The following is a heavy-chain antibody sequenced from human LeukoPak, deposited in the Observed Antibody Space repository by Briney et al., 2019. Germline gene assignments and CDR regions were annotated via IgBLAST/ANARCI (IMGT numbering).Heavy chain of an antibody. CDR1: GYTFTSYG. Sequence: ASVKVSCKASGYTFTSYGISWVRQAPGQGLEWMGWISAYNGNTNYAQKIQGRVTMTTDTSTSTAYMELRSLRSDDTAVYYCARDQGVQWELLPQGYYYYMDVWGKGTTVTVSS. CDR3: ARDQGVQWELLPQGYYYYMDV. J-gene: IGHJ6*03. CDR2: ISAYNGNT. V-gene: IGHV1-18*01. D-gene: IGHD1-26*01.